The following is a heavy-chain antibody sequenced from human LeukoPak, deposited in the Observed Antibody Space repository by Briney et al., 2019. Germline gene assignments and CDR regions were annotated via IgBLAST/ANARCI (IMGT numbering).Heavy chain of an antibody. CDR3: ARRIWRDAFDI. CDR1: GGSISSHY. J-gene: IGHJ3*02. V-gene: IGHV4-59*08. Sequence: SETLSLTCTVSGGSISSHYWSWIRQSPEKGLEWIGYIHHGGSTNYNPSLKSRVTISKDTSKNQFSLKLSSVTAADTAVYYCARRIWRDAFDIWGQGTMVTVSS. CDR2: IHHGGST.